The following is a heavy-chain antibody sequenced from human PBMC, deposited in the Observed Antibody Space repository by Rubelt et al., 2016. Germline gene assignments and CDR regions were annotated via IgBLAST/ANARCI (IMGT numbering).Heavy chain of an antibody. D-gene: IGHD6-19*01. CDR1: GYTLTELS. Sequence: QVQLVQSGAEVKKPGASVKVSCKVSGYTLTELSMHWVRQAPGTGLEWVGRINPNSGGTNFAQKFQGRVTITRDQSITTAYMGLSRLGSDGTAVFYCARESSSGWYIDYWGQGTLVTVSS. CDR2: INPNSGGT. CDR3: ARESSSGWYIDY. J-gene: IGHJ4*02. V-gene: IGHV1-2*06.